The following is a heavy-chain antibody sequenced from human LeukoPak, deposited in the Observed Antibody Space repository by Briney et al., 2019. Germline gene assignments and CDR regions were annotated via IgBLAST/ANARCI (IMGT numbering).Heavy chain of an antibody. V-gene: IGHV3-21*01. CDR3: ARGNIAAAGRPIDY. CDR1: GFTFSSYS. J-gene: IGHJ4*02. D-gene: IGHD6-13*01. Sequence: GGSLRLSCAASGFTFSSYSMNWVRQAPGKGLEWVSSISSSSSYIYYADSVKGRFTISRDNAKNSLYLQMNSLRAEDTAVYYCARGNIAAAGRPIDYWGQGTLVTVSS. CDR2: ISSSSSYI.